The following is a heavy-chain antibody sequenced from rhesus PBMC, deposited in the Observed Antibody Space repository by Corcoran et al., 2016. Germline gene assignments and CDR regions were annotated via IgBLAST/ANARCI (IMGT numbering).Heavy chain of an antibody. CDR1: GGSISSNS. CDR2: IYWSVTST. V-gene: IGHV4S11*01. D-gene: IGHD3-9*01. Sequence: QVHLQASGPGLVKPLETLSLTCAVSGGSISSNSWSWIHQPAGKGMEWIGYIYWSVTSTHHNPSLKSGSTRSVDTSKNQFSLNLSSVTAADTAVYYCARGMTVTPLGYRGQGVLGTVSS. J-gene: IGHJ4*01. CDR3: ARGMTVTPLGY.